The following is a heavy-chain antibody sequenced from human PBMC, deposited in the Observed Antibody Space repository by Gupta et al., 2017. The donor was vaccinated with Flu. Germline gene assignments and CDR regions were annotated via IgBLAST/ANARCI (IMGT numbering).Heavy chain of an antibody. Sequence: EVQLVESGRGLFQPGASLRLSCAASGFSFSRSFMYWVRQVPGEGLVWVSRINTDGKSTAYADSVKGRFTISRDNANNTLYLQMNSLRAEDTAIYYCASYNWGSSSDYWGQGTLVTVSS. CDR3: ASYNWGSSSDY. CDR2: INTDGKST. CDR1: GFSFSRSF. V-gene: IGHV3-74*01. D-gene: IGHD7-27*01. J-gene: IGHJ4*02.